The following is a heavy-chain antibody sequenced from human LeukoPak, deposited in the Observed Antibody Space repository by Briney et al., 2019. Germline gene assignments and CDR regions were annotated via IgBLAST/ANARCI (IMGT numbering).Heavy chain of an antibody. CDR1: GFTFSSYT. Sequence: GGSLRLSCAVSGFTFSSYTMNWVRQAPGKGLEWVSYISGSSSTIYYADSVKGRFTISRDNAKNSLYLQMNSLRAEDTAVYYCAKDQYYYDSSGYYYVPIPYYYYYMDVWGKGTTVTISS. D-gene: IGHD3-22*01. J-gene: IGHJ6*03. V-gene: IGHV3-48*01. CDR2: ISGSSSTI. CDR3: AKDQYYYDSSGYYYVPIPYYYYYMDV.